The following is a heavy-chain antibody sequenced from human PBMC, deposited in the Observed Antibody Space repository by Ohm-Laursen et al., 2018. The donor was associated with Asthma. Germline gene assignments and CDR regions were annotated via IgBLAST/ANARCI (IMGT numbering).Heavy chain of an antibody. CDR1: GFAFSTYG. Sequence: SLRLSCTASGFAFSTYGMHWVRQAPGKGLEWVAVISYHGSNQFYTNSVKGRFTISRDDSKNTLYLQMNCLRPEDTAVYYCARRDFSGGDPSAAFDIWGQGTMVTVSS. J-gene: IGHJ3*02. D-gene: IGHD2-21*02. V-gene: IGHV3-30*03. CDR3: ARRDFSGGDPSAAFDI. CDR2: ISYHGSNQ.